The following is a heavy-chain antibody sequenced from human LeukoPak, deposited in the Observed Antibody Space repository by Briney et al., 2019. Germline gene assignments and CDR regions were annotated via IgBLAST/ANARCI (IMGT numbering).Heavy chain of an antibody. Sequence: SGGSLRLSCAASGFTFSGYWMHWVRQAPGKGLVWVSRINSDGSVTSSADSVKGRFTISRGNAKNTLYLQMSSLRAEDTAVYYCARTNYMDVWGKGTTVTVSS. CDR1: GFTFSGYW. J-gene: IGHJ6*03. CDR2: INSDGSVT. V-gene: IGHV3-74*01. CDR3: ARTNYMDV.